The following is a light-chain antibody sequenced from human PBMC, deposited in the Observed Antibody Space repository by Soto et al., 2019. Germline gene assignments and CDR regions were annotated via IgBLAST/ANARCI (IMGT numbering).Light chain of an antibody. Sequence: EIVLTQSPATLSLSPGERATLSCRASQSVSSYLAWYQQKPGKAPRLLIYDASNMATGIPARFSGSGSGTDFTLTISSLEPEDFAVYYCQQRSNWPLFGQGTRLEIK. CDR2: DAS. J-gene: IGKJ5*01. CDR1: QSVSSY. CDR3: QQRSNWPL. V-gene: IGKV3-11*01.